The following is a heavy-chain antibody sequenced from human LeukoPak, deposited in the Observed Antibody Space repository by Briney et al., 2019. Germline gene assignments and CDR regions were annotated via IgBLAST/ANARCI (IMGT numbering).Heavy chain of an antibody. CDR1: GGSFSGYY. CDR3: ARVGYCSGGSCYSSLFYFDY. D-gene: IGHD2-15*01. Sequence: SETLSLTCAVSGGSFSGYYWTWIRQPPGKGLEWIGEINHSGSTNYNPSLKSRVTISVDTSKNQFSLKLSSVTAADTAVYYCARVGYCSGGSCYSSLFYFDYWGQGTLVTVSS. CDR2: INHSGST. J-gene: IGHJ4*02. V-gene: IGHV4-34*01.